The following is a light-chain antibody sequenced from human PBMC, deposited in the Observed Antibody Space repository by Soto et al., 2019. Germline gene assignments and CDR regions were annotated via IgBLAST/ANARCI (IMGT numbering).Light chain of an antibody. J-gene: IGKJ4*01. CDR3: QEFNRCPS. V-gene: IGKV1-13*02. CDR1: QGISSA. CDR2: DAS. Sequence: AIQLTQSPASLSASVGDRVTLTCRASQGISSALAWYQQKPGKAPKLLIYDASSLESGVPSRFSGSGSGTAFTLSISRLQPEDFANYYCQEFNRCPSFGGGTKVEIK.